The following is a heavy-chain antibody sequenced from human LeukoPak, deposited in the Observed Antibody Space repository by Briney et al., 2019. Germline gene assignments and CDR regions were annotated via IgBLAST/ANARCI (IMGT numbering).Heavy chain of an antibody. J-gene: IGHJ4*02. CDR2: ISGSGGST. V-gene: IGHV3-23*01. D-gene: IGHD3-10*01. CDR1: GFTFSSYA. CDR3: AGSPYYYGSGSYYGD. Sequence: GGFLRLSCAASGFTFSSYAMSWVRQAPGKGLEWVSAISGSGGSTYYADSVKGRFTISRDNSKNTLYLQMNSLRAEDTAVYYCAGSPYYYGSGSYYGDWGQGTLVTVSS.